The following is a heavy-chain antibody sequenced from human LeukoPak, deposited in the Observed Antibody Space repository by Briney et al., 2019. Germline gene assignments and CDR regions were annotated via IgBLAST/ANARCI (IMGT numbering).Heavy chain of an antibody. D-gene: IGHD3-22*01. CDR2: IRNSGSAT. J-gene: IGHJ4*02. CDR1: GFTFSDYY. V-gene: IGHV3-11*01. CDR3: TRGAEVSGYPVFQH. Sequence: GGSLRLSCTASGFTFSDYYMNWVRQAPGKGLEWISYIRNSGSATYYADSVEGRFTISRDNAKNSLYLQMNSLRPEDTAMYYCTRGAEVSGYPVFQHWGQGALATVSS.